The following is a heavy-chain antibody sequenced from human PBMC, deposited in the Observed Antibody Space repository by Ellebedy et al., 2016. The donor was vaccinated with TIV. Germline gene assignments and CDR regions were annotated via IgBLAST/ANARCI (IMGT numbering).Heavy chain of an antibody. Sequence: GESLKISXKASGYSFTTYWIGWVRQMPGKGLEWMGIIYPGDSDTRYSPSFQGQVTISADKSISTAYLQWSSLKASDTAMYYCTRHLISGYCSSTSCYENDFWGQGTLVTVSS. J-gene: IGHJ4*02. CDR1: GYSFTTYW. V-gene: IGHV5-51*01. D-gene: IGHD2-2*01. CDR3: TRHLISGYCSSTSCYENDF. CDR2: IYPGDSDT.